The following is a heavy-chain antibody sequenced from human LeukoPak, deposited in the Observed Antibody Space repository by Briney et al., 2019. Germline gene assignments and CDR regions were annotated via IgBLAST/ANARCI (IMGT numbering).Heavy chain of an antibody. D-gene: IGHD3-16*01. J-gene: IGHJ4*02. V-gene: IGHV3-30*02. Sequence: GGSLRLSCAASGFTFSSYGMHWVRQAPGKGLEWVAFIRDDGGATYYSDSVKGRFTISRDNSKNTLFLLMNSLRAEDTAVYYCVKDFGYVWGSFDYWGQGTLVTVSS. CDR2: IRDDGGAT. CDR1: GFTFSSYG. CDR3: VKDFGYVWGSFDY.